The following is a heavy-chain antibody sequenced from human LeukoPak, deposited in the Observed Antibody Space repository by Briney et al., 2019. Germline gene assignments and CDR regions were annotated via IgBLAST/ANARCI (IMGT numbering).Heavy chain of an antibody. V-gene: IGHV3-30*18. D-gene: IGHD4-17*01. J-gene: IGHJ4*02. CDR2: ISYDGSNK. Sequence: GGSLRLSCAASGFTFSSYGMHWVRQAPGKGLEWVAVISYDGSNKYYADSVKGRFTISRDNSKNTLYLQMNSLRAEDTAVYYCAKLFDRGYGDYYFDYWGQGTLVTVSS. CDR1: GFTFSSYG. CDR3: AKLFDRGYGDYYFDY.